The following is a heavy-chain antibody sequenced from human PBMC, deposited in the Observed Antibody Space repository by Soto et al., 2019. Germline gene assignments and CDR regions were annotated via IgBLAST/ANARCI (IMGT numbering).Heavy chain of an antibody. CDR2: ISDSGST. Sequence: SETLSLTCTVSGGSIDYYYWSWIRQPPGKGLEWIGYISDSGSTKYNPSLRSRVTISVDTSKNQFSLHLSSVTAADTAVYYCARDSTISRDNVNDTLYLQMNNLRAEDSGLYYCTRGPRPISTGTGAYWGQGTQVTVSS. V-gene: IGHV4-59*01. J-gene: IGHJ4*02. CDR3: ARDSTISRDNVNDTLYLQMNNLRAEDSGLYYCTRGPRPISTGTGAY. D-gene: IGHD2-8*01. CDR1: GGSIDYYY.